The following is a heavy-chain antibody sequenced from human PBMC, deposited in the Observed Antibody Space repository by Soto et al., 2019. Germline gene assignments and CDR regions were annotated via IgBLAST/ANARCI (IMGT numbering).Heavy chain of an antibody. V-gene: IGHV4-61*01. CDR1: GGSVSSGSYY. CDR2: IYYSGST. Sequence: PSETLSLTCTVSGGSVSSGSYYWSWIRQPPGKGPEWIGYIYYSGSTNYNPSLKSRVTISVDTSKNQFSLKLSSVTAADTAVYYCARGGRYSSGWYLGNYYYYYGMDVWGQGTTVTVSS. CDR3: ARGGRYSSGWYLGNYYYYYGMDV. D-gene: IGHD6-19*01. J-gene: IGHJ6*02.